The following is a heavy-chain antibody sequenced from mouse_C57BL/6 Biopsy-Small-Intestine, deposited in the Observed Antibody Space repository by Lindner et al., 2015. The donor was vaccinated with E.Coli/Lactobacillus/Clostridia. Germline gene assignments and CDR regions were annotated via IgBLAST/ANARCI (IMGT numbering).Heavy chain of an antibody. V-gene: IGHV1-82*01. CDR2: IYPGDGDT. Sequence: VQLQESGPELVKPGASVKISCKASGYAFSSSWMTWVKQRPGKGLEWIGRIYPGDGDTNYNGKFKGKATLTADKSSTTAYMQLSSLTSEDSAVYFCARPGSSYGWYFDVWGTGTTVTVSS. D-gene: IGHD1-1*01. CDR3: ARPGSSYGWYFDV. J-gene: IGHJ1*03. CDR1: GYAFSSSW.